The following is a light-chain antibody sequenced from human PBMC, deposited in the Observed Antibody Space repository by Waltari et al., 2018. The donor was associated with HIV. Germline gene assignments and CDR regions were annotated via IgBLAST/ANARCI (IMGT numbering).Light chain of an antibody. V-gene: IGKV1-39*01. CDR2: SAS. J-gene: IGKJ4*01. CDR1: QHIKNE. Sequence: DIQVTQSPSSLSANIGDTVIITCRASQHIKNELNWYHHKPGTSPRLRIYSASGLQSGGPPRFTGSGSGTEFNFTISGLQSEDSATYYCQQSHEPPLTFAGGTKVEIK. CDR3: QQSHEPPLT.